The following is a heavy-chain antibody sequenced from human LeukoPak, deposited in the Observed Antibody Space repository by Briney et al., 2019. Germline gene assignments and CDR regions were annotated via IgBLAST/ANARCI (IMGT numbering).Heavy chain of an antibody. CDR2: ISSSSSYI. CDR1: GFTFSSYS. Sequence: PGGSLRLSCAASGFTFSSYSMNWVRQAPGNGLEWVSSISSSSSYIYYADSVKGRFTISRDNAKNSLYLQMNSLRAEDTAVYYCARDLAVWGQTAAAGTWGQGTLVTVSS. D-gene: IGHD6-13*01. J-gene: IGHJ4*02. V-gene: IGHV3-21*01. CDR3: ARDLAVWGQTAAAGT.